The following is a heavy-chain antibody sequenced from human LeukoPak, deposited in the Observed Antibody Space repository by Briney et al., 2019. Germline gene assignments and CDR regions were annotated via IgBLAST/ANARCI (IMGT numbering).Heavy chain of an antibody. D-gene: IGHD2-2*01. CDR3: ARLTAAMAAMAPWFDP. CDR1: GYSISSGYY. CDR2: IYHSGST. J-gene: IGHJ5*02. Sequence: SETLSLTCAVSGYSISSGYYWGWIRQPPGKGLEWIGSIYHSGSTYYNPSLKSRVTISVDTSKNKFSLKLSSVTAADTAVYYCARLTAAMAAMAPWFDPWGQGTLVTVSS. V-gene: IGHV4-38-2*01.